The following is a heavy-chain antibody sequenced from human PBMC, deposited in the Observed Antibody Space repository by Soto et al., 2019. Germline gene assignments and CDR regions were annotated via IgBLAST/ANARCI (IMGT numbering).Heavy chain of an antibody. Sequence: QRLSCAASVFTFSSYAMSWVRQAPGKGLEWVSAISGSGGSTYYADSVKGRFTISRDNSKNTLYLQMNSLRAEDTAVYYCAKGTPQSSSWFDYWGQGTLVKSPQ. D-gene: IGHD6-13*01. CDR3: AKGTPQSSSWFDY. CDR2: ISGSGGST. CDR1: VFTFSSYA. J-gene: IGHJ4*02. V-gene: IGHV3-23*01.